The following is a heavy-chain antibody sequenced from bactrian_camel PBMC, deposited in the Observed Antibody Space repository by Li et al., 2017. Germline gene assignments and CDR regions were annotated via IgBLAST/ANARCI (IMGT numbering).Heavy chain of an antibody. CDR1: GYVYSRYC. V-gene: IGHV3S53*01. J-gene: IGHJ4*01. D-gene: IGHD6*01. CDR2: IDSDGTT. CDR3: AGDRSYGAWYMESQYKY. Sequence: HVQLVESGGGSVQAGGSLRLSCAASGYVYSRYCMGWFRQVPGKEREGVGEIDSDGTTRYAESVQGRFTISRESGKNTVHLQMNSLRPEDSGVYYCAGDRSYGAWYMESQYKYWGRGTQVTVS.